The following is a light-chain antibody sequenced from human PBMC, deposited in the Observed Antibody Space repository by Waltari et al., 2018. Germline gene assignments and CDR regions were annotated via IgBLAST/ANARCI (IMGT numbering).Light chain of an antibody. Sequence: QSALTQPASVSGSPGQSITISCTGTSSDVGGYNYVSWYQQHPGKAPKLRIDEVSNRPSGVSNRFSGSKSGSTASLTISGLQAEDAADYYCSSYTSSSTRVFGGGTKLTVL. J-gene: IGLJ3*02. CDR2: EVS. CDR1: SSDVGGYNY. CDR3: SSYTSSSTRV. V-gene: IGLV2-14*01.